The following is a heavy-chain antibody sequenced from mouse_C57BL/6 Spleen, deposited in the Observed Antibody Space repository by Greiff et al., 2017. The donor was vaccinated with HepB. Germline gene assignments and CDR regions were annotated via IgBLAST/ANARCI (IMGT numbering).Heavy chain of an antibody. CDR2: IHPNSGST. Sequence: VKLQQPGAELVKPGASVKLSCKASGYTFTSYWMHWVKQRPGQGLEWIGMIHPNSGSTNYNEKFKSKATLTVDKSSSTAYMQLSSLTSEDSAVYYCAAYYSNPYFDYWGQGTTLTVSS. CDR3: AAYYSNPYFDY. D-gene: IGHD2-5*01. J-gene: IGHJ2*01. CDR1: GYTFTSYW. V-gene: IGHV1-64*01.